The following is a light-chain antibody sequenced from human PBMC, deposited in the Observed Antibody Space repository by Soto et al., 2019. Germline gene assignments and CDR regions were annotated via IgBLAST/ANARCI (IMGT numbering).Light chain of an antibody. CDR3: QQANSFPGT. CDR1: QGISSW. V-gene: IGKV1-12*01. J-gene: IGKJ4*01. Sequence: DIQMTQSPSSVSASVGDRVTISCRANQGISSWLAWYQQRPGKAPRLLIYGASTLLSGVPSRFSGSGSGTDFILTISSLQPEDFATYYCQQANSFPGTFGGGTKLEIK. CDR2: GAS.